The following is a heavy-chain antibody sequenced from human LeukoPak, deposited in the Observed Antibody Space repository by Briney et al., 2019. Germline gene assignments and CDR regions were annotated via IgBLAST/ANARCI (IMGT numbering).Heavy chain of an antibody. D-gene: IGHD2-21*02. Sequence: GGSLRLSCAVSGFTFSNYAMSWVRQAPGKGLEWVSAISGSGGSTYYADSVKGRFTISRDNSKNTLYLQMNSLRAEDTAVYYCAKDLRGYCGGDCYGGETWDDYWGQGTLVTVSS. V-gene: IGHV3-23*01. CDR2: ISGSGGST. CDR1: GFTFSNYA. J-gene: IGHJ4*02. CDR3: AKDLRGYCGGDCYGGETWDDY.